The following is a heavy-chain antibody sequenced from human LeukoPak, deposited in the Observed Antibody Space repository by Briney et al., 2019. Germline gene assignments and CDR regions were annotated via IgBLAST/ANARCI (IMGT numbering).Heavy chain of an antibody. J-gene: IGHJ6*02. V-gene: IGHV3-30-3*01. CDR1: GFTFSSYA. CDR2: ISYDGSNK. Sequence: GGSLRLSCAASGFTFSSYAMHWVRQAPGKGLEWVAVISYDGSNKYYADCVKGRFTISRDNSKNTLYLQMNSLRAEDTAVYYCARGKGSYYYGMDVWGQGTTVTVSS. CDR3: ARGKGSYYYGMDV.